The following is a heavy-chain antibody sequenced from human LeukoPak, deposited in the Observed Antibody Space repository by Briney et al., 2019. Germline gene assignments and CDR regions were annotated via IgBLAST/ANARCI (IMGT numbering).Heavy chain of an antibody. CDR3: ARDRATVDAFDI. Sequence: GGSLRLSCAASGFTVSSNYMSWVRQAPGKGLEWVSVIYGGGSTYYADSVKGRFTISRDNSKNTLYLQMNSLRAEDTAVYYCARDRATVDAFDIWGQGTMVTVSS. D-gene: IGHD4-17*01. CDR1: GFTVSSNY. V-gene: IGHV3-66*01. CDR2: IYGGGST. J-gene: IGHJ3*02.